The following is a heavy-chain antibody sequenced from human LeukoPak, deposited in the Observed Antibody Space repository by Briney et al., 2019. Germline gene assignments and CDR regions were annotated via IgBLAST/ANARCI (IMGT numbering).Heavy chain of an antibody. J-gene: IGHJ3*02. Sequence: PSETLSLTCTVSGGSISSSSYYWGWIRQPPGKGLEWIGSIYYSGSTYYNPSLKSRVTISVDTSKNQFSLKLSSVTAADTAVYYCARPNPQVVEADTAMVKHDAFDIWGQGTMVTVSS. CDR3: ARPNPQVVEADTAMVKHDAFDI. V-gene: IGHV4-39*01. CDR2: IYYSGST. CDR1: GGSISSSSYY. D-gene: IGHD5-18*01.